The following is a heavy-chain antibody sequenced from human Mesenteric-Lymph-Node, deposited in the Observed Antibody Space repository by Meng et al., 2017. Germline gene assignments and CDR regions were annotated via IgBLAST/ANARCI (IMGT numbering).Heavy chain of an antibody. D-gene: IGHD5-18*01. Sequence: QVQLVPVGPEVKKPGSSVKVSCKAPGGTFSSHAISWVRQAPGQGLEWMGGIIPFFGATDYAQKFRGRITITADKSTSTAYMELTSLRSEDTALYYCARGATIFYTSMAFDYWGQGTLVTVSS. CDR1: GGTFSSHA. V-gene: IGHV1-69*06. CDR3: ARGATIFYTSMAFDY. CDR2: IIPFFGAT. J-gene: IGHJ4*02.